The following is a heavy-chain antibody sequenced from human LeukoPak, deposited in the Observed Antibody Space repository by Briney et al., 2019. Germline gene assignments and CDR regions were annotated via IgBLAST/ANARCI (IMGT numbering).Heavy chain of an antibody. Sequence: EASVKVSCKTSGYTFTDYYMHWVRQAPGQGLEWMGWINPNSGGTSSAQKFQGRVTMTRDTSIATVYMEVSWLTSDDTAIYYCARADRLHGGPYLIVPWGQGTLVTVSS. CDR2: INPNSGGT. J-gene: IGHJ5*02. CDR1: GYTFTDYY. V-gene: IGHV1-2*02. D-gene: IGHD2-21*01. CDR3: ARADRLHGGPYLIVP.